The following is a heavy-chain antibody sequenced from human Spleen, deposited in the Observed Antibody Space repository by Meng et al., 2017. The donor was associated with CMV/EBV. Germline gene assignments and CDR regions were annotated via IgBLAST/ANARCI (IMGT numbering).Heavy chain of an antibody. J-gene: IGHJ2*01. D-gene: IGHD2-21*02. CDR3: ATGVGLQSLYWYFDL. V-gene: IGHV3-23*01. CDR1: GFTFNTYA. Sequence: GGSLRLSCAASGFTFNTYAMSWVRQAPGKGLEWVSAISGGGGSTYYADSVKGRFTISRDNSKNTLYLQMNSLRAEDTAVYYCATGVGLQSLYWYFDLWGRGTLVTVSS. CDR2: ISGGGGST.